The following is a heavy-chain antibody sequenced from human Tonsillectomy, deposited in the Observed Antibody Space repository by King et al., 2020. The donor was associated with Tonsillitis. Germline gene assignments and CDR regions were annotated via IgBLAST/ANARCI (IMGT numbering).Heavy chain of an antibody. V-gene: IGHV3-74*01. CDR1: GFTFSSYW. J-gene: IGHJ4*02. CDR2: INSDGSST. CDR3: ARDDVDTAMVGDY. Sequence: VQLVESGGGLVQPGGSLRLSCAASGFTFSSYWMHWVRQAPGKGLVWVSRINSDGSSTSYADSVKGRFTISRDNAKNTLSLQMNSPRAEDTAVYYCARDDVDTAMVGDYWGQGTLVTVSS. D-gene: IGHD5-18*01.